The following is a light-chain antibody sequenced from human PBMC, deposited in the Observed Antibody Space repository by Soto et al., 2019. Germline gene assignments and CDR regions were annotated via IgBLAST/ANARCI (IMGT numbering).Light chain of an antibody. J-gene: IGLJ1*01. CDR1: RSDVGAYNY. CDR3: SSYTTTSTYV. Sequence: QSALTQPASVSGSPGQSITISCTGTRSDVGAYNYVSWYQHLPGEAPKLIIFDVSNRPSGVSNRFSGSKSGNAASLTISGLQTEDEADYYCSSYTTTSTYVFGTGTKVTVL. V-gene: IGLV2-14*01. CDR2: DVS.